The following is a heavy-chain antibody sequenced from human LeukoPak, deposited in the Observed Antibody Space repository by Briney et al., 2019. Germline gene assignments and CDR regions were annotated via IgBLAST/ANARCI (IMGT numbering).Heavy chain of an antibody. CDR1: GGSISSYY. Sequence: KPSETLSLTCTVSGGSISSYYWSWIRQPPGKGLEWIGYIYYSGSTNYNPSLKSRVTISVDTSKNQFSLKLSSVTAADTAVYYCARGHMQQLFPFDYWGQGTLVTVSS. CDR2: IYYSGST. J-gene: IGHJ4*02. V-gene: IGHV4-59*01. D-gene: IGHD6-13*01. CDR3: ARGHMQQLFPFDY.